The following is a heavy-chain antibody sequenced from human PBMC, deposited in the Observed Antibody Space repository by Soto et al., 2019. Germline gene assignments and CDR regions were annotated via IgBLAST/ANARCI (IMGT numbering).Heavy chain of an antibody. V-gene: IGHV3-30-3*01. CDR1: GFTFSSYA. D-gene: IGHD5-12*01. J-gene: IGHJ4*02. Sequence: QVQLVESGGGVVQPGRSLRLSCAASGFTFSSYAMHWVRQAPGKGLEWVAVISYDGSNKYYADSVKGRFTISRDNSKNKLYLQMNSLRAEDTAVYYCARGGKEDIVATILHWGQGTLVTVSS. CDR2: ISYDGSNK. CDR3: ARGGKEDIVATILH.